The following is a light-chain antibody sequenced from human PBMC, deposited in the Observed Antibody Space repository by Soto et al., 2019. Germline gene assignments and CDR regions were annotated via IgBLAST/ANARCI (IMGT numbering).Light chain of an antibody. CDR2: GTS. Sequence: EIVMTQSPCTLSLSPGQRATISCRASQSVTSDFLTWYQQKPGQAPRLLIYGTSSRATGIPDRFSGSASGTDFTLTINRLEPEDFAVYYCQQYDNALWTFGHGTKVEI. J-gene: IGKJ1*01. V-gene: IGKV3-20*01. CDR3: QQYDNALWT. CDR1: QSVTSDF.